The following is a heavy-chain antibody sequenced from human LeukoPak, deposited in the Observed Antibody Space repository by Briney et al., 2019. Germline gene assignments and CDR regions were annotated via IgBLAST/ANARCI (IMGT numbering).Heavy chain of an antibody. CDR1: GFTFSSYA. CDR2: ISGSGGST. CDR3: AKVPYGSSGYPNDY. D-gene: IGHD3-22*01. V-gene: IGHV3-23*01. J-gene: IGHJ4*02. Sequence: PGGSLRLSCAASGFTFSSYAMSWVRQAPGKGLEWVSAISGSGGSTYYADSVKGRFTISRDNSKNTLYLQMDSLRAEDTAVYYCAKVPYGSSGYPNDYWGQGTLVTVSS.